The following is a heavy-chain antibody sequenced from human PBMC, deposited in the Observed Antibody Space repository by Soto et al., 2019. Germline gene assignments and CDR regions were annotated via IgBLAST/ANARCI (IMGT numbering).Heavy chain of an antibody. CDR2: IRGRGGGT. V-gene: IGHV3-23*01. Sequence: QPGGPLRLSCAASGFTFSSYAMSWVRQAPGKGLEWVSAIRGRGGGTYYADSVKGRFTISRDNAKNTLYLQMNSLSAEDTAVYYCARDYCPREYYDSRGYYYVAYAFDIGGQGTMVTVSS. D-gene: IGHD3-22*01. J-gene: IGHJ3*02. CDR3: ARDYCPREYYDSRGYYYVAYAFDI. CDR1: GFTFSSYA.